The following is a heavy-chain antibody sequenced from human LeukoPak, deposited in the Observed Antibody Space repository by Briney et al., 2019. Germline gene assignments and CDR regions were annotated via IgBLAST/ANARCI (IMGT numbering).Heavy chain of an antibody. V-gene: IGHV1-69*06. CDR2: IIPIFGTA. CDR3: ARDRANCGGDCFSTLGY. Sequence: SVKVSCKASGGTFSSYAISWVRQAPGQGLEWMGGIIPIFGTANYAQKFQGRVTITADKSTSTAYMELSSLRSDDTAVYYCARDRANCGGDCFSTLGYWGQGTLVTVSS. J-gene: IGHJ4*02. D-gene: IGHD2-21*02. CDR1: GGTFSSYA.